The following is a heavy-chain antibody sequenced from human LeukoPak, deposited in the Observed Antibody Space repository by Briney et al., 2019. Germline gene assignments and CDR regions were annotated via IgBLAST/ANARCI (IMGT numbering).Heavy chain of an antibody. V-gene: IGHV3-30*04. J-gene: IGHJ4*02. Sequence: GGSLRLSCAASGFTFSSYAMHWVRQAPGKGLEWVAVISYDGRNKYYADSVKGRFTISRDNSKNTLYLQMNSLRAEDTAVYYCAREYSSRTYYFDYWGQGTLVTVSS. CDR1: GFTFSSYA. CDR3: AREYSSRTYYFDY. D-gene: IGHD4-11*01. CDR2: ISYDGRNK.